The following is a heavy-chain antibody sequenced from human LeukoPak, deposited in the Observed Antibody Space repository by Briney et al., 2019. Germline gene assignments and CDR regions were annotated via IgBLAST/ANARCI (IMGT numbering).Heavy chain of an antibody. D-gene: IGHD3-22*01. Sequence: GGSLRLSCSASGSTFSNYAMHWVRQAPGKGLEYVSAISGNGGSTYYADSVKGRFTISADNSRNTLYLQMSTLRAEDTAVYYCVKGTGLYYYDSSDYFDYWGQGTLVTVSS. CDR2: ISGNGGST. J-gene: IGHJ4*02. CDR1: GSTFSNYA. CDR3: VKGTGLYYYDSSDYFDY. V-gene: IGHV3-64D*06.